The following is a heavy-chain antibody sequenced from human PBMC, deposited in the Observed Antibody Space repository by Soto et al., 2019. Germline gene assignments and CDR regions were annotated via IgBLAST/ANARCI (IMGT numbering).Heavy chain of an antibody. Sequence: QVQLQESGPGLVKPSETLSLTCAVSGASISNGHWWSWVRQPPGKGLEWIGEIYHSGSTNYNPSLKSRVTMSVDNSNNQLSLKVSSVTAADTAIYYCARAGSYNLDVWGQGTTVTVSS. CDR2: IYHSGST. CDR3: ARAGSYNLDV. J-gene: IGHJ6*02. CDR1: GASISNGHW. V-gene: IGHV4-4*02. D-gene: IGHD1-1*01.